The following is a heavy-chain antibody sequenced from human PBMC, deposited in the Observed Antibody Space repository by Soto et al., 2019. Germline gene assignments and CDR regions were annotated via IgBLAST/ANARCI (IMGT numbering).Heavy chain of an antibody. D-gene: IGHD5-18*01. V-gene: IGHV4-61*01. J-gene: IGHJ5*02. CDR2: IYYSGST. Sequence: QVQLQESGPGLVTPSETLSLTCTVSGGSVSSGSYYWSWIRQPPGTGLEWIGYIYYSGSTNYNPSLKSRVTIAVDTSKNQFSLKLSSVTAADTAVYYCARALGYSYGYNWFDPLGQGTLVTVSS. CDR3: ARALGYSYGYNWFDP. CDR1: GGSVSSGSYY.